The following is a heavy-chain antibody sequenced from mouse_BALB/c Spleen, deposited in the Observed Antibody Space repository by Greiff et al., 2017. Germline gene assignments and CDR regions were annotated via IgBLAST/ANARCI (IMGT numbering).Heavy chain of an antibody. Sequence: DVHLVESGGGLVQPGGSLKLSCAASGFTFSSYGMSWVRQTPDKRLELVATINSNGGSTYYPDCVKGRFTISRDNAKNTLSLQMSSLKSEDTAMYYCAIDSFWDRFFSYWGQGTTLTVSS. J-gene: IGHJ2*01. CDR3: AIDSFWDRFFSY. D-gene: IGHD3-3*01. CDR2: INSNGGST. CDR1: GFTFSSYG. V-gene: IGHV5-6-3*01.